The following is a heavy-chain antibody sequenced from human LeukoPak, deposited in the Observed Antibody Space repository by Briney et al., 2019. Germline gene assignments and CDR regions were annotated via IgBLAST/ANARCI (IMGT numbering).Heavy chain of an antibody. CDR1: GGSISSYY. V-gene: IGHV4-59*01. Sequence: PSETLSLTCTVSGGSISSYYWSWIRQPPGKGLEWIGYIYYSGSTSYNPSLKSRVTISVDTSKNQFSLKLSSVTAADTAVYYCARTYYDIAGYYYGMDVWGLGTTVTVSS. D-gene: IGHD3-9*01. J-gene: IGHJ6*02. CDR2: IYYSGST. CDR3: ARTYYDIAGYYYGMDV.